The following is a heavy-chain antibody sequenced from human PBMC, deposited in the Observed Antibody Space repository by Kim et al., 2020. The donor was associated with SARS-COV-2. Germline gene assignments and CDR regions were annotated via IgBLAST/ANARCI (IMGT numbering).Heavy chain of an antibody. Sequence: SETLSLTCAVYGGSFSGYYWSWIRQPPGKGLEWIGEINHSGSTNYNPSLKSRVTISVDTSKNQFSLKLSSVTAADTAVYYCARGRITMTHWGQGTLVTVSS. D-gene: IGHD3-22*01. J-gene: IGHJ1*01. CDR1: GGSFSGYY. CDR3: ARGRITMTH. CDR2: INHSGST. V-gene: IGHV4-34*01.